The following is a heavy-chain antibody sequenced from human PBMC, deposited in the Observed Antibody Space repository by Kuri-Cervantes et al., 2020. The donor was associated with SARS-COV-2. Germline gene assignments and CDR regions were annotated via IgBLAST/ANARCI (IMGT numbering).Heavy chain of an antibody. CDR1: GGSFSDYY. J-gene: IGHJ5*02. Sequence: SETLSLTCAVYGGSFSDYYWSWVRQPPGKGLEWIGEINHSGNTNYDPSLKSRVTISIDTSKNQFSLKLSPVTAADTAVYYCARLSPIGMVRGVAFDPWGQGTLVTVSS. D-gene: IGHD3-10*01. CDR2: INHSGNT. CDR3: ARLSPIGMVRGVAFDP. V-gene: IGHV4-34*01.